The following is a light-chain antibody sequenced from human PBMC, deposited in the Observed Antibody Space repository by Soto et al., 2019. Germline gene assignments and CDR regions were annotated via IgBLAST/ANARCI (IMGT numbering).Light chain of an antibody. CDR2: DAS. Sequence: DIQMTQSPSTLSASVGDRVTITCRASQSISNRLAWYQQKPGKAPKVLIYDASSLESGVPSRFGGSGSGTEFILTISSLQPDDFESDCCQHYCGMWTFGQGTQVEMK. V-gene: IGKV1-5*01. J-gene: IGKJ1*01. CDR1: QSISNR. CDR3: QHYCGMWT.